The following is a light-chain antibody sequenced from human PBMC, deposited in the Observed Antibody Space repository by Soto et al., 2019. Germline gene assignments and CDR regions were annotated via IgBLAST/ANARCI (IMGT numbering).Light chain of an antibody. V-gene: IGLV4-69*01. CDR3: QTWDTGILV. J-gene: IGLJ3*02. CDR2: LNSDGSH. Sequence: QSVLTQSPSASASLGASVKLTCTLSSGHSNYAIAWHQQQPEKGHRYLMKLNSDGSHTKGDGIPDRFSGSSSGAERYLSISSLQSEDEADYYCQTWDTGILVFGGGTTLTVL. CDR1: SGHSNYA.